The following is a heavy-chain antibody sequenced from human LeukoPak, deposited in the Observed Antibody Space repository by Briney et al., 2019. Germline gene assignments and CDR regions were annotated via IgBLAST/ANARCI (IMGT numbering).Heavy chain of an antibody. Sequence: SEALSLTCSVSGGSISSYYWSWIRQPPGKGLEWIGYIPYSGSTNCNPSLKSRVTISADTSNNQFSLKLISVTAADTAVYYCARTPRGEFSDYWGQGTLVTVSS. V-gene: IGHV4-59*01. J-gene: IGHJ4*02. CDR2: IPYSGST. CDR3: ARTPRGEFSDY. CDR1: GGSISSYY. D-gene: IGHD3-16*01.